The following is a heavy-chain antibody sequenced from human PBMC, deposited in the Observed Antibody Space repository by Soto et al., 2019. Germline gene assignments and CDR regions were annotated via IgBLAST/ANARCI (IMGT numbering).Heavy chain of an antibody. Sequence: SETLSLTCTVSGVSISSSYWSWIRQSPGTGLEWIGYIYYTGTTNYNPSLKRRVTISLDTAKNQFSLNVNSLTTADTAVYFCARGGNRYSNTASGVGCFDFWRQGTLVTVSS. J-gene: IGHJ4*02. CDR2: IYYTGTT. V-gene: IGHV4-59*01. CDR3: ARGGNRYSNTASGVGCFDF. CDR1: GVSISSSY. D-gene: IGHD5-12*01.